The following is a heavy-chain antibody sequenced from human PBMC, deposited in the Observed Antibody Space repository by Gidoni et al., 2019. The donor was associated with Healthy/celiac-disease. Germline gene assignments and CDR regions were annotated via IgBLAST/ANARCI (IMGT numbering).Heavy chain of an antibody. CDR3: ARDSGDYYGSGSYNYMDV. CDR2: ISSSSSTI. Sequence: EVQLVESGGGLVQPGGSLRLSCAASGFPFSSYSMNWVRQAPGKGLEWVSYISSSSSTIYYADSVKGRFTISRDNTKNSLYLQMNSLRAEDTAVYYCARDSGDYYGSGSYNYMDVWGKGTTVTVSS. J-gene: IGHJ6*03. D-gene: IGHD3-10*01. V-gene: IGHV3-48*01. CDR1: GFPFSSYS.